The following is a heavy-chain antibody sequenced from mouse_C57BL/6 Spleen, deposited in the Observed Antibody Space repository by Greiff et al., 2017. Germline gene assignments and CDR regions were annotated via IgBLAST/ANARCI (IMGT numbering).Heavy chain of an antibody. CDR3: ARGDGSSYWYFDV. CDR2: IDPSDSYT. V-gene: IGHV1-69*01. J-gene: IGHJ1*03. D-gene: IGHD1-1*01. Sequence: VQLQQPGAELVMPGASVKLSCKASGYTFTSYWMHWVKQRPGQGLEWIGEIDPSDSYTNYNQKFKGKSTLTVDKSSSTAYMQLGSLTSEDSAVYYCARGDGSSYWYFDVWGTGTTVTVSS. CDR1: GYTFTSYW.